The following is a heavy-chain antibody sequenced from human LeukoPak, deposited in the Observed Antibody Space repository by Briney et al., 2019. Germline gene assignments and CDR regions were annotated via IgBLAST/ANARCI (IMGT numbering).Heavy chain of an antibody. CDR2: IYYSGST. J-gene: IGHJ4*02. CDR3: ARGQGISPKGDYFDN. V-gene: IGHV4-59*01. Sequence: PSETLSLTCTVSGGSISSYYWSWIRQPPGKGLEWIGYIYYSGSTNYNPSLKSRVTISVDTSENQFSLKLSSVTAADTAVYYCARGQGISPKGDYFDNWGQGALVTVSS. CDR1: GGSISSYY. D-gene: IGHD3-3*02.